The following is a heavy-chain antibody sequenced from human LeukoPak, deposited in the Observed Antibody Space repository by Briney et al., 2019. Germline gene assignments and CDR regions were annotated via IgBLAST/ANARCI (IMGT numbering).Heavy chain of an antibody. V-gene: IGHV4-30-2*06. Sequence: PSETLSLTCAVANESVSRGSYSWSWIRQSPGKGLEWIGYIYYTGGTYYNPSLKSRVTISADKSKNEFSLKLSSVTAADTAVYYCASYYALRYWGQGTLVTVSS. D-gene: IGHD3-10*01. CDR2: IYYTGGT. CDR3: ASYYALRY. J-gene: IGHJ4*02. CDR1: NESVSRGSYS.